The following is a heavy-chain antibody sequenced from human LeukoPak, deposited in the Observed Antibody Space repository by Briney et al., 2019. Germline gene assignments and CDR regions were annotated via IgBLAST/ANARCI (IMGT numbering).Heavy chain of an antibody. Sequence: SVKVSCKASGYTFTAYYIHWVRQAPGQGLEWMGGIIPIFGTANYAQKFQGRVTITADESTSTAYMELSSLRSEDTAVYYCARDQLKAGGYSGYDPLKGYYYYGMDVWGQGTTVTVSS. CDR3: ARDQLKAGGYSGYDPLKGYYYYGMDV. CDR1: GYTFTAYY. J-gene: IGHJ6*02. D-gene: IGHD5-12*01. CDR2: IIPIFGTA. V-gene: IGHV1-69*13.